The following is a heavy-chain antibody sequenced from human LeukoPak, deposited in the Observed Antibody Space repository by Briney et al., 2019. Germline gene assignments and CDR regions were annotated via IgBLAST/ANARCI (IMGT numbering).Heavy chain of an antibody. J-gene: IGHJ4*02. CDR1: GYTFTSYG. CDR2: ISAYNGCA. V-gene: IGHV1-18*01. Sequence: ASVKVSCKASGYTFTSYGISWVRRAPGQGLEWMGWISAYNGCAKYAQNVQGRVTMTTDTSTSTAYMDLRSLRSDDTAVYYCARNDSSAYDYWGQGTLVTVSS. CDR3: ARNDSSAYDY. D-gene: IGHD2-15*01.